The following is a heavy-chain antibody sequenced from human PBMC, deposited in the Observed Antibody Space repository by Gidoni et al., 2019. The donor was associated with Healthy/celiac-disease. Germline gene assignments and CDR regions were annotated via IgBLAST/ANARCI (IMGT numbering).Heavy chain of an antibody. CDR2: INWNGGST. J-gene: IGHJ4*02. CDR3: ARWYSSGWYPTPGY. CDR1: GFTFDDYV. Sequence: EVQLVESGGGVVRPGGSMILSCAASGFTFDDYVMSWVRQAPVKGLEWVHGINWNGGSTGYADYVKGRFTIARDNAKNSLYRKMNSLRAEDTALYYCARWYSSGWYPTPGYWGQGTLVTVSS. D-gene: IGHD6-19*01. V-gene: IGHV3-20*04.